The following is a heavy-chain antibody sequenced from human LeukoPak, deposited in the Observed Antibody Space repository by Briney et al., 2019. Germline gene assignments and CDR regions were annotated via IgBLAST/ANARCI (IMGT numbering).Heavy chain of an antibody. V-gene: IGHV3-20*04. CDR2: INWHGDRT. D-gene: IGHD1-26*01. J-gene: IGHJ4*02. CDR1: GFTFEDYG. CDR3: TTEMGSYCCY. Sequence: GGSLRLSCAASGFTFEDYGMSWVRQAPGKGLEWVSGINWHGDRTGYADSVKGRFTISRDNAKNSLYLQMNSLRAEDTALYYCTTEMGSYCCYWGQGTLVTVSS.